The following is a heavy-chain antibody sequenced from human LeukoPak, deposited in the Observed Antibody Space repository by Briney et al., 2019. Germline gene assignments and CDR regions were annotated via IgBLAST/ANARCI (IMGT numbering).Heavy chain of an antibody. CDR1: GYTFTSYG. CDR3: ARGMGYCSGGSCSGDY. D-gene: IGHD2-15*01. Sequence: ASVKVSCKASGYTFTSYGISWVRQAPGQGLEWMGIINPSGGSTSYAQKFQGRVTMTRDTSISTAYMELSRLRSDDTAVYYCARGMGYCSGGSCSGDYWGQGTLVTVSS. CDR2: INPSGGST. V-gene: IGHV1-46*01. J-gene: IGHJ4*02.